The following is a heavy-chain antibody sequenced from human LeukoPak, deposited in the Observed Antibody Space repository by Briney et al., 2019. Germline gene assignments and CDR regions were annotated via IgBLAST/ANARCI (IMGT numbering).Heavy chain of an antibody. D-gene: IGHD2-2*01. CDR3: ARWLSTSYPYGMDV. V-gene: IGHV3-33*01. Sequence: GGSLRLSCAASGFTFSSYGMHWVRQAPGKGLEWVAFIWYDGSNKYYADSVKGRFTISRDNSKNTLYLQMNSLRAEDTAVYYCARWLSTSYPYGMDVWGQGTTVTVSS. CDR1: GFTFSSYG. J-gene: IGHJ6*02. CDR2: IWYDGSNK.